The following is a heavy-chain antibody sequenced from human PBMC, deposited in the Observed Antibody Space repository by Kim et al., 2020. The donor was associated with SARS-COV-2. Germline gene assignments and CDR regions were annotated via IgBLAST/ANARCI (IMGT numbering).Heavy chain of an antibody. D-gene: IGHD6-13*01. CDR3: ARAEQLDAEYFQH. CDR1: GGSISSGGYY. CDR2: NYYSGST. V-gene: IGHV4-31*03. Sequence: SETLSLTCTVSGGSISSGGYYWSWIRQHPGKGLEWIGYNYYSGSTYYNPSLKSRVTISVDTSKNQFSLKLSSVTAADTAVYYCARAEQLDAEYFQHWGQDTLVTVSS. J-gene: IGHJ1*01.